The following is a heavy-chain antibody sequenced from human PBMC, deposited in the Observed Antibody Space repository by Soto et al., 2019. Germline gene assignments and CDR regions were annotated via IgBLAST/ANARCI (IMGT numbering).Heavy chain of an antibody. CDR2: TYSGGNT. CDR1: GFTVSSNY. Sequence: PGGSLRLSCAASGFTVSSNYMSWVRQAPGKGLELVSFTYSGGNTDYADSVKGRFTTSRDNSKNTLYLQMNSLRAEDTALYYCARAKRGGFDYWGQGTLVTVSS. CDR3: ARAKRGGFDY. D-gene: IGHD3-16*01. J-gene: IGHJ4*02. V-gene: IGHV3-53*01.